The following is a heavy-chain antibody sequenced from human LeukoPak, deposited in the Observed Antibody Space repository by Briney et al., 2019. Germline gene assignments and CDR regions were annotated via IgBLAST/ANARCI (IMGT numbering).Heavy chain of an antibody. V-gene: IGHV3-21*01. Sequence: GGSLRLSCAASGFTFSSYSMNWVRQAPGKGLEWVSSISSSSSYIYYADSVKGRFTISRGNAKNSLYLQMNSLRAEDTAVYYCAREESLYYDSSGYYNELDYWGQGTLVTVSS. CDR3: AREESLYYDSSGYYNELDY. J-gene: IGHJ4*02. CDR2: ISSSSSYI. CDR1: GFTFSSYS. D-gene: IGHD3-22*01.